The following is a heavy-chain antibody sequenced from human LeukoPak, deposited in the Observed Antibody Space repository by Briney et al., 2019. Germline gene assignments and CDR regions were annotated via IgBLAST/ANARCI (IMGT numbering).Heavy chain of an antibody. Sequence: GESLKISCKGSGYSFTSYWIGWVRQMPGKGLEWMGIIYPGDSDTRYSPSFQGQVTISADKSISTAYLQWSSLKASDTAMYYCARSGRRGYSGYDNYYYYYMDVWGKGTTVTVSS. CDR3: ARSGRRGYSGYDNYYYYYMDV. CDR1: GYSFTSYW. V-gene: IGHV5-51*01. CDR2: IYPGDSDT. J-gene: IGHJ6*03. D-gene: IGHD5-12*01.